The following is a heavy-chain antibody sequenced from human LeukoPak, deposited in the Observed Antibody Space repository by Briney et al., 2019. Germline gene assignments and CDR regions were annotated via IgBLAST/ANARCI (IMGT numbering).Heavy chain of an antibody. J-gene: IGHJ4*02. CDR1: GFTFSNYA. Sequence: PGGSLRLSCAASGFTFSNYAMSWVRQAPGKGLEWVSAFSGSGGSTYYADSVKGRFTISRDNSKNTLYLQMNSLRAEDTAVYYCARDGDDILTLFDYWGQGTLVTVSS. CDR2: FSGSGGST. CDR3: ARDGDDILTLFDY. V-gene: IGHV3-23*01. D-gene: IGHD3-9*01.